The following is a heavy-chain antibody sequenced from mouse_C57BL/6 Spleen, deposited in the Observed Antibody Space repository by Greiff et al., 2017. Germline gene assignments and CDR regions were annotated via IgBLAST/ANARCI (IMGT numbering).Heavy chain of an antibody. CDR3: ARSYYGSSYDYFDY. V-gene: IGHV1-7*01. J-gene: IGHJ2*01. Sequence: QVQLQQSGAELAKPGASVKLSCKASGYTFTSYWMHWVKQRPGQGLEWIGYINPSSGYTKYNQKFKDKATLPADKSSSTAYMQLSSLTYEDSAVYYCARSYYGSSYDYFDYWGQGTTLTVSS. D-gene: IGHD1-1*01. CDR1: GYTFTSYW. CDR2: INPSSGYT.